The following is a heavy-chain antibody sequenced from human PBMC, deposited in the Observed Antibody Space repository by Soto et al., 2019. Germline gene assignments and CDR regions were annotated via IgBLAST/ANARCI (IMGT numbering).Heavy chain of an antibody. CDR2: IYYSGST. J-gene: IGHJ4*02. V-gene: IGHV4-59*01. D-gene: IGHD4-17*01. Sequence: SETLSLTYTGSGGSISSYYWSGIRQPPGKGLELIVYIYYSGSTNYHPSLKSRVTISADTSKNQFSLKLSSVTAEDTAVYYCARRYGDQFDYWGQGTLVTVSS. CDR1: GGSISSYY. CDR3: ARRYGDQFDY.